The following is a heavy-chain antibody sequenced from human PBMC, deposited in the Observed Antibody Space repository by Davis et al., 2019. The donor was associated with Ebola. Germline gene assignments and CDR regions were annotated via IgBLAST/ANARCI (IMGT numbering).Heavy chain of an antibody. CDR1: GGTFSSYA. CDR2: IIPIFGTA. J-gene: IGHJ4*02. V-gene: IGHV1-69*13. D-gene: IGHD2-2*01. CDR3: ARWDPVRYCSSTSCSGYFDY. Sequence: SVKVSCKASGGTFSSYAISWVRQAPGQGLEWMGGIIPIFGTANYAQKFQGRVTITADESTSTAYMELSSLRSEDTAVYYCARWDPVRYCSSTSCSGYFDYWGQGTLVTVSS.